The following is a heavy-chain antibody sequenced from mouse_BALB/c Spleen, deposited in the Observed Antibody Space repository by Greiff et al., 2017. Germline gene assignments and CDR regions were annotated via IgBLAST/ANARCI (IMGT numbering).Heavy chain of an antibody. CDR1: GYSITSDYA. CDR3: ARHGSSYYFDY. Sequence: EVQLVESGPGLVKPSQSLSLTCTVTGYSITSDYAWNWIRQFPGNKLEWMGYISYSGSTSYNPSLKSRISITRDTSKNQFFLQLNSVTTEDTATYYCARHGSSYYFDYWGQGTTLTVSS. V-gene: IGHV3-2*02. J-gene: IGHJ2*01. D-gene: IGHD1-1*01. CDR2: ISYSGST.